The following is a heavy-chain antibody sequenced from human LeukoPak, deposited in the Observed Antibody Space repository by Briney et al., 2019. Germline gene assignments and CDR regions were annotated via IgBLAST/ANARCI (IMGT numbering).Heavy chain of an antibody. D-gene: IGHD3-3*01. CDR3: ALRGPYDFWSGYYREYGMDV. CDR2: MNPNSGNT. CDR1: EYTFTSYD. V-gene: IGHV1-8*01. Sequence: ASVKVSCKASEYTFTSYDINWVRQATGQGLEWMGWMNPNSGNTGYAQKFQGRVTMTRNTSISTAYMELSSLRSEDTAVYYCALRGPYDFWSGYYREYGMDVWGQGTTVTVSS. J-gene: IGHJ6*02.